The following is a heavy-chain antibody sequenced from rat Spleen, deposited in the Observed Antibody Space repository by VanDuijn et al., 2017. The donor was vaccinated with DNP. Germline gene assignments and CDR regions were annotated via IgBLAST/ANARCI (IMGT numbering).Heavy chain of an antibody. CDR2: ISTGGGNI. J-gene: IGHJ2*01. CDR3: ATGGTEDY. CDR1: GFTFSDYY. V-gene: IGHV5-25*01. Sequence: EVKLVESGGGLVQPGRSLKLSCVASGFTFSDYYMAWVRQAPTRGLEWVASISTGGGNIDSRDSVKGRFTISRDNPKSTLYLEMDSLRSEDTANYYWATGGTEDYWGQGVMVTVSS. D-gene: IGHD1-11*01.